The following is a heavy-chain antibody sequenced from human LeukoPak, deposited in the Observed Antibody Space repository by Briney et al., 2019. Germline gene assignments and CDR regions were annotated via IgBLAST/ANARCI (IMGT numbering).Heavy chain of an antibody. D-gene: IGHD6-13*01. J-gene: IGHJ5*02. CDR1: GGSISSSSYY. CDR2: IYYSGST. Sequence: SETLSLTCTVSGGSISSSSYYWGWIRQPPGKGLEWIGSIYYSGSTYYNPSLKSRVTISVDTSKNQFSLKLSPVTAADTAVYYCARDTRIAAAGTVWFDPWGQGTLVTVSS. CDR3: ARDTRIAAAGTVWFDP. V-gene: IGHV4-39*07.